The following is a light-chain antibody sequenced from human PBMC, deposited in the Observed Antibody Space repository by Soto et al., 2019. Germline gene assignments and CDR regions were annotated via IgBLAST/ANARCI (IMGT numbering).Light chain of an antibody. CDR1: SSDVGGYNY. V-gene: IGLV2-14*01. Sequence: QSALTQPASVSGSPGQSITISCTGTSSDVGGYNYVSWYQQHPGKAPKLMIYDVSNRPSGVSNRFSGSKSGNTASLTISGLQAEDEADYCCSSYTSSSTLPNVFGTGTKVTV. CDR3: SSYTSSSTLPNV. CDR2: DVS. J-gene: IGLJ1*01.